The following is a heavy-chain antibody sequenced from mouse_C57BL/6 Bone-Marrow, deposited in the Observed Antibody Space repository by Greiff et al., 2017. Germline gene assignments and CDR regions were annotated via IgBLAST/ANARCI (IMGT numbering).Heavy chain of an antibody. CDR1: GFSFNTYA. CDR2: IRSKSNNYAT. Sequence: DVKLVESGGGLVQPKGSLKLSCAASGFSFNTYAMNWVRQAPGKGLEWVARIRSKSNNYATYYADSVKDRFTISRDDSESMLYLQMNNLKTEDTAMYYCVRSYDYDPAWFAYWGQGTLVTVSA. J-gene: IGHJ3*01. D-gene: IGHD2-4*01. CDR3: VRSYDYDPAWFAY. V-gene: IGHV10-1*01.